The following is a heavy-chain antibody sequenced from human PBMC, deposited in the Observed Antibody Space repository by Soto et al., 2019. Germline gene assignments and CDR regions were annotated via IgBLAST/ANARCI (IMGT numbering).Heavy chain of an antibody. CDR1: GFTFSSYA. CDR2: ISGSGGST. J-gene: IGHJ4*02. V-gene: IGHV3-23*01. CDR3: ARRSSGWYFDY. Sequence: EVPLLESGGGLVQPGGSLRLSCAASGFTFSSYAMSWVRQAPGKGLEWVSAISGSGGSTYYADSVKGRFTISRDNSKNTLYLQMNILRAEDTAVYYCARRSSGWYFDYWGQGTLVTVSS. D-gene: IGHD6-19*01.